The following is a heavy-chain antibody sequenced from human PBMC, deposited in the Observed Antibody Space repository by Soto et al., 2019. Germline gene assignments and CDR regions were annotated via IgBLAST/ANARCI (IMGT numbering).Heavy chain of an antibody. Sequence: GGSLRLSCAASGLTFTNYAMSWVRQAPGKGLEWVSSISGSGGSTYYADSMKGRFTISRDNSKNTLYVQMNSLRAEDTAVYYCAKDRIAVAGSWGNFDYWGLGTLVTVSS. V-gene: IGHV3-23*01. J-gene: IGHJ4*02. CDR3: AKDRIAVAGSWGNFDY. CDR1: GLTFTNYA. D-gene: IGHD6-19*01. CDR2: ISGSGGST.